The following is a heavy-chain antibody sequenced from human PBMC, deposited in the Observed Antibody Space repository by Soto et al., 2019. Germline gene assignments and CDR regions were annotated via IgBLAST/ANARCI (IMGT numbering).Heavy chain of an antibody. CDR2: INHSGST. V-gene: IGHV4-34*01. CDR3: ARSSFFYGGNDY. Sequence: PSETLSLTCAVYGGSFSGYYWSWIRQPPGKGLEWIGEINHSGSTNYNPSLKSRVTISVDTSKNQFSLKLSSVTAADTAVYYCARSSFFYGGNDYWGQGTLVTVSS. J-gene: IGHJ4*02. D-gene: IGHD4-17*01. CDR1: GGSFSGYY.